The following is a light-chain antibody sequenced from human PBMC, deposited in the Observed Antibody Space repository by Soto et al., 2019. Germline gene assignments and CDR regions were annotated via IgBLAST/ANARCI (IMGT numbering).Light chain of an antibody. CDR2: DAS. CDR3: QQRSNWPPIT. J-gene: IGKJ5*01. V-gene: IGKV3-11*01. CDR1: QSVSSY. Sequence: EIVLTQSPVTMSLSPGERATLSCRASQSVSSYLAWYPQKPGQAPRLLICDASNRATGIPARFSGSGSGTDFTLTIDNLEPEDFAVYYCQQRSNWPPITFGQGTRLEIK.